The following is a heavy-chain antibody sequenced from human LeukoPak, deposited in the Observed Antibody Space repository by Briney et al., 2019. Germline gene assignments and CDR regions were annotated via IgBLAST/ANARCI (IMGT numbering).Heavy chain of an antibody. V-gene: IGHV4-59*08. CDR3: ARHEKSSGWYLDY. Sequence: SETLSLTCTVSGGSISNYYWSWVRQPPGKGLDWIGYIYYSGSTNYNPSLKSRVTISVDTSRNQFSLKLSSVTAADTAVYYCARHEKSSGWYLDYWGQGTLVTVSS. J-gene: IGHJ4*02. CDR2: IYYSGST. D-gene: IGHD6-19*01. CDR1: GGSISNYY.